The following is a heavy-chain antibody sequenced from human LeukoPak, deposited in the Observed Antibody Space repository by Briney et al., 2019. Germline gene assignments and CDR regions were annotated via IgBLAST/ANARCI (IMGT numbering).Heavy chain of an antibody. CDR2: IYYSGST. Sequence: PSETLSLTCTVSGGSISSYYWSWIRQPPGKGLEWIGYIYYSGSTNYNPSLKSRVTISVDTSKNQFSLKLSSVTAADTAVYYCARLPYYYDSSGLYWYFDLWGRGTLVTVSS. V-gene: IGHV4-59*08. D-gene: IGHD3-22*01. CDR1: GGSISSYY. CDR3: ARLPYYYDSSGLYWYFDL. J-gene: IGHJ2*01.